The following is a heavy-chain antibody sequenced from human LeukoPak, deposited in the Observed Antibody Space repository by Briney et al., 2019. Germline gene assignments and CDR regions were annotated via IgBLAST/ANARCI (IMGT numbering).Heavy chain of an antibody. Sequence: SETLSLTCAVYGGSFSGYYWSRIRQPPGKGLEWIGYIYYSGSTYYNPSLKSRVTISVDTSKNQFSLKLSSVTAADTAVYYCARGPDTAMVLYYYYYMDVWGKGTTVTVSS. J-gene: IGHJ6*03. CDR3: ARGPDTAMVLYYYYYMDV. D-gene: IGHD5-18*01. CDR2: IYYSGST. V-gene: IGHV4-34*01. CDR1: GGSFSGYY.